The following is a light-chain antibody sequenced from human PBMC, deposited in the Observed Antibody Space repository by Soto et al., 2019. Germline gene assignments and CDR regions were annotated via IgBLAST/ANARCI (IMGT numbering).Light chain of an antibody. CDR2: FAS. Sequence: DIQITHSQTSLSASFGCIFTITLRASQGIGDRVAWYQQRPGKVPQLLIYFASTLGSGVPSRFSASGSGADFLLTINSLQAEDSATYYCLQTYAFPRTFGQGTKVDIK. CDR1: QGIGDR. J-gene: IGKJ1*01. CDR3: LQTYAFPRT. V-gene: IGKV1-12*01.